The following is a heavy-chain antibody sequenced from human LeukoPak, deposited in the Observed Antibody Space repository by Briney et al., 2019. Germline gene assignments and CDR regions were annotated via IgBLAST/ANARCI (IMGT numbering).Heavy chain of an antibody. CDR3: AKGTGYYGSGSLDY. D-gene: IGHD3-10*01. CDR2: ISGSGGST. V-gene: IGHV3-23*01. J-gene: IGHJ4*02. Sequence: GGSLRLSCAASGFTFNSYAMSWVRQAPGKGLEWVSTISGSGGSTYYADSVKGRFTISRDNSKNTLFLQMNSLRAEDTAVYYCAKGTGYYGSGSLDYWGQGTLVTVSS. CDR1: GFTFNSYA.